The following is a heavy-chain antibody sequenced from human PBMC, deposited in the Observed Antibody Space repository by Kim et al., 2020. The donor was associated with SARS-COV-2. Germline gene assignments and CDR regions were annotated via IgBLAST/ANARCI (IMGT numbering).Heavy chain of an antibody. J-gene: IGHJ5*02. V-gene: IGHV4-59*01. CDR2: IYYSGST. CDR1: GGSISSYY. CDR3: ARESFGQQTNWFDP. Sequence: SETLSLTCTVSGGSISSYYWSWIRQPPGKGLEWIGYIYYSGSTNYNPSIKSRVTISVDTSKNQFSLKLSSVTAADTAVYYCARESFGQQTNWFDPWGQGTLVTVSS. D-gene: IGHD3-10*01.